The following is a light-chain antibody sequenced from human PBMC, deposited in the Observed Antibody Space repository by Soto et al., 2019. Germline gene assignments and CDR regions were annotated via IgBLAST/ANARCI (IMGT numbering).Light chain of an antibody. CDR2: GES. CDR3: QQSFSFPWT. J-gene: IGKJ1*01. CDR1: QNIKTY. Sequence: DIHMTQSPSSLSASVGERVTITCRPSQNIKTYLNWYQQKPGTAPKLLIYGESNLQSGVPSRFSGSGSGADFSLTISSLQPEYLATYYCQQSFSFPWTFGQGTKIEIK. V-gene: IGKV1-39*01.